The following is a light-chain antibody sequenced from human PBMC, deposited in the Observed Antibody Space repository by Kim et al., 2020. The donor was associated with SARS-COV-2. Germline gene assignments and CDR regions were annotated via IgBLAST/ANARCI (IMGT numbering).Light chain of an antibody. Sequence: QSALTQPASVSGSPGQTITISCTGTSTDIGAGNDVHWYQHRPGKAPKLLIYGNSNRPSGVPDRFSGSKSGTTASLAISGLQAEEEADYYCQSYNSSISRYVFGGGTKLTVL. V-gene: IGLV1-40*01. CDR2: GNS. CDR1: STDIGAGND. J-gene: IGLJ2*01. CDR3: QSYNSSISRYV.